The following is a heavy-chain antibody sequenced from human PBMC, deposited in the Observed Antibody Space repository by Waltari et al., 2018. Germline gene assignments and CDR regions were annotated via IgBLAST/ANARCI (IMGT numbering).Heavy chain of an antibody. J-gene: IGHJ1*01. V-gene: IGHV4-39*07. Sequence: QLQLQESGPGLVKPSETLSLTCTVSGGSISSSSYYWGWIRQPPGKGLEWIGSIYSSGGTDYTPSLKRRGTISVDTSKNQFSLKLSSVTAADTAVYYCAEAAEYFQHWGQGTLVTVSS. CDR2: IYSSGGT. CDR1: GGSISSSSYY. CDR3: AEAAEYFQH.